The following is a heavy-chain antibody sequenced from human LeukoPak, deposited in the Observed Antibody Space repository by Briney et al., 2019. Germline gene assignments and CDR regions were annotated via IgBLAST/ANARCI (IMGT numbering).Heavy chain of an antibody. V-gene: IGHV3-48*01. CDR3: ARDSPASPLGA. CDR1: GFTFSSYS. Sequence: PGGSLRLSCAASGFTFSSYSMSWVRQAPGKGLEWVSYISSSSSTIYYADSVKGRFTISRDNAKNSLYLQMNSLRAEDTAGYYCARDSPASPLGAWGQGTLVTVSS. D-gene: IGHD3-16*01. J-gene: IGHJ5*02. CDR2: ISSSSSTI.